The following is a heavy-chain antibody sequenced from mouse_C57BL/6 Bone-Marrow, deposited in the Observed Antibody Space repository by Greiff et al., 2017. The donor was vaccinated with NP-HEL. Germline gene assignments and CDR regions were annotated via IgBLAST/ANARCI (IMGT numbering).Heavy chain of an antibody. J-gene: IGHJ3*01. Sequence: QVQLQQPGAELVKPGASVKLSCKASGYTFTSYWMHWVKQRPGQGLEWIGMIHPNSGSTNYNEKFKSKATLTVDKSSSTAYMQLSSLTSEDSAVYYCARAYYDGCYAIAYWGQGTLITVSA. CDR2: IHPNSGST. D-gene: IGHD2-3*01. CDR3: ARAYYDGCYAIAY. CDR1: GYTFTSYW. V-gene: IGHV1-64*01.